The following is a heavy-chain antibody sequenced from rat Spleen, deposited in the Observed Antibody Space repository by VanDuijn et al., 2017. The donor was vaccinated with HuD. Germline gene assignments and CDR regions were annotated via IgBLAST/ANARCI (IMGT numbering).Heavy chain of an antibody. CDR3: TTAGSTTDYYYAGGFDF. CDR2: ISTGGGNT. Sequence: EVQLVESGGGLVQPGRFLKLSCAASGFTFSHYDMAWVRQAPTKGLEWVASISTGGGNTYYRDSVKGRFTISRDNAKSTLYLQMDSLRSEDTATYYCTTAGSTTDYYYAGGFDFWGQGVMVTVSS. V-gene: IGHV5S23*01. D-gene: IGHD1-6*01. CDR1: GFTFSHYD. J-gene: IGHJ2*01.